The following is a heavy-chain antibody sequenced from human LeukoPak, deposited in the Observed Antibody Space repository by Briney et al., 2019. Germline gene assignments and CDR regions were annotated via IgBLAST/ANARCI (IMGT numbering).Heavy chain of an antibody. CDR2: INPSGGST. V-gene: IGHV1-46*01. J-gene: IGHJ4*02. CDR3: ATDRGYSYGQTLTFDY. D-gene: IGHD5-18*01. Sequence: ASVKVSCKASGYTLTSHYMHWVRQAPGQGLEWMGIINPSGGSTSYAQKFQGRVTMTRDTFTSTVYMDLSSLRSEDTAVYYCATDRGYSYGQTLTFDYWGQGTLVTVSS. CDR1: GYTLTSHY.